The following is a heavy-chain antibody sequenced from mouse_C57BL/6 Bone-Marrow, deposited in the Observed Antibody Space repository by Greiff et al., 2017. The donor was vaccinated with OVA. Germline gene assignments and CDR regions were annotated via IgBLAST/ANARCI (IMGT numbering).Heavy chain of an antibody. CDR1: GFNIKDYY. D-gene: IGHD3-2*02. J-gene: IGHJ2*01. CDR3: TTELRSPYFDY. CDR2: IDPEDGDT. V-gene: IGHV14-1*01. Sequence: VQLQQSGAELVRPGASVKLSCTASGFNIKDYYMHWVKQRPEQGLEWIGRIDPEDGDTEYTPKFQGKATMTADTSSNTAYLQLSSLTSEDTAVYYCTTELRSPYFDYWGQGTTLTVSS.